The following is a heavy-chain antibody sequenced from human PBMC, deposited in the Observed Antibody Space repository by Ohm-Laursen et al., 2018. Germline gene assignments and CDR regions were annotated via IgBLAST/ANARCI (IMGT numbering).Heavy chain of an antibody. V-gene: IGHV3-48*01. CDR2: ISSSSDTI. CDR3: AKKLAD. J-gene: IGHJ4*02. Sequence: GSLRLSCTASGFTFTSYSMNRVRQAPGKGLEWISYISSSSDTISYADSVKGRFTISRDNAKNSLYLQMNSLRAEDTAVFYCAKKLADWGQGTLVTVSS. CDR1: GFTFTSYS.